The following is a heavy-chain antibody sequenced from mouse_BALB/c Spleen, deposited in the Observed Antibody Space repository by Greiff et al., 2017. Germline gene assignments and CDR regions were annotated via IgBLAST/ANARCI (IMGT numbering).Heavy chain of an antibody. V-gene: IGHV1S81*02. CDR3: AREGYGNYEDAMDY. Sequence: VQLQQSGAELVKPGASVKLSCKASGYTFTSYWMHWVKQRPGQGLEWIGEINPSNGRTNYNEKFKSKATLTVDKSSSTAYMQLSSLTSEDSAVYYCAREGYGNYEDAMDYWGQGTSVTVSS. J-gene: IGHJ4*01. CDR1: GYTFTSYW. D-gene: IGHD2-10*02. CDR2: INPSNGRT.